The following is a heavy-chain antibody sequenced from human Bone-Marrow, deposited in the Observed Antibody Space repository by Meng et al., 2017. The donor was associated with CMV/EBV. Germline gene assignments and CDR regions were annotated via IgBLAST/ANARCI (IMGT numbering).Heavy chain of an antibody. J-gene: IGHJ4*02. Sequence: SEPLSLTCTVSGVSIGSSGFYWGWLRQPPGKGLEWIGSVYYSGSTYYNSSLKSRVTMSLGTSENQFSLRLTSVTAADTAVYYCARGGTSVTTRFDYWGQGTLVTVSS. CDR1: GVSIGSSGFY. D-gene: IGHD4-17*01. V-gene: IGHV4-39*07. CDR3: ARGGTSVTTRFDY. CDR2: VYYSGST.